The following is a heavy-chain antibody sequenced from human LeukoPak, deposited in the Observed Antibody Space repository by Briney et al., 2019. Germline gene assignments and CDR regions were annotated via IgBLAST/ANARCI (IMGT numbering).Heavy chain of an antibody. CDR3: ARHLNSTGWYPLLGVMDV. CDR2: IFYSGST. D-gene: IGHD6-19*01. J-gene: IGHJ6*02. Sequence: ASETLPLTCTVSGGSISSYYWSWVRQPPGKGLEWIAYIFYSGSTNYNPSLKSRVTLSLDTSGNQFSLMLSFVTAADTAVYYCARHLNSTGWYPLLGVMDVWGQGTTVTVSS. V-gene: IGHV4-59*08. CDR1: GGSISSYY.